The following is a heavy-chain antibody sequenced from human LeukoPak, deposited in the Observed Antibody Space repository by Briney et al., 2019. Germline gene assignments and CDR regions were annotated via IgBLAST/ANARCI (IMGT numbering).Heavy chain of an antibody. CDR1: GFTFSSYG. J-gene: IGHJ4*02. CDR3: ARQTAYCANGVCSYFDY. Sequence: GGSLRLSCAASGFTFSSYGMHWVRQAPGKGLEWVSSISSSSIYIYYADSVKGRFTISRDNAKNSLYLQMNSLRAEDTAVYYCARQTAYCANGVCSYFDYWGQGILVTVSS. CDR2: ISSSSIYI. D-gene: IGHD2-8*01. V-gene: IGHV3-21*01.